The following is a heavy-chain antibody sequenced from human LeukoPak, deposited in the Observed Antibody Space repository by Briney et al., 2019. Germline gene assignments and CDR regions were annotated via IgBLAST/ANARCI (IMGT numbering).Heavy chain of an antibody. Sequence: GASVKVSCKASGYTFTGYYMHWVRQAPGQGLEWMGWINPNSGGTNYAKKFQGRVTMTRDTSISTAYMELSRLRSDDTAVYYCARDRSPYYYDSSGYYAPGDYWGQGTLVTVSS. CDR3: ARDRSPYYYDSSGYYAPGDY. D-gene: IGHD3-22*01. CDR1: GYTFTGYY. CDR2: INPNSGGT. V-gene: IGHV1-2*02. J-gene: IGHJ4*02.